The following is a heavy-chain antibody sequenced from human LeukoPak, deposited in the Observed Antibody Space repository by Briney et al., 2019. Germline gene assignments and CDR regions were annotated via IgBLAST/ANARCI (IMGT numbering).Heavy chain of an antibody. D-gene: IGHD2-15*01. CDR3: ARGGECGSCDGFDM. J-gene: IGHJ3*02. Sequence: SETLSLTCAVNGGSFSGYYWIWIRQPPGKGLEWVGEINHSGSTNYNPSLKSRVTISVDTSKNQFSLKLSSVTAADTAVYYCARGGECGSCDGFDMWGQGIMVTVSS. CDR2: INHSGST. V-gene: IGHV4-34*01. CDR1: GGSFSGYY.